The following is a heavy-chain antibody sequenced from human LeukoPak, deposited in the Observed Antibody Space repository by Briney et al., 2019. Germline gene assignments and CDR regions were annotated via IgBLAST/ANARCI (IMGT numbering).Heavy chain of an antibody. Sequence: SETLSLTCTVSGGSISSSSYYWGWLRQPPGKGLEWIGSIYYSGSTYYNPSLKSRVTISVDTSKNQFSLKLSSVTAADTAVYYCATYYDSSGTFDYWGQGTLVTVSS. CDR3: ATYYDSSGTFDY. CDR2: IYYSGST. J-gene: IGHJ4*02. CDR1: GGSISSSSYY. V-gene: IGHV4-39*07. D-gene: IGHD3-22*01.